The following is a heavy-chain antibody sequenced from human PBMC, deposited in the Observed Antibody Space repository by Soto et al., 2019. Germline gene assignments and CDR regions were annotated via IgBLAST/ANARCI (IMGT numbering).Heavy chain of an antibody. CDR1: GLTFSNYA. Sequence: EVQLLESGGGWVQPGGSLRLSCAASGLTFSNYAMSWVRQAPGKGLEWVSGISGSGDSTYYAESVKGRFTISRDKSKNTLFLQMNSLRAEDTAVYYCAKEWEAVALSGMDVWGQGTTVTVSS. J-gene: IGHJ6*02. D-gene: IGHD6-13*01. V-gene: IGHV3-23*01. CDR2: ISGSGDST. CDR3: AKEWEAVALSGMDV.